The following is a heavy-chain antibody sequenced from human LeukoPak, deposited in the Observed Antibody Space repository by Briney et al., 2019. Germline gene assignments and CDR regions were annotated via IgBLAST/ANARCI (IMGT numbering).Heavy chain of an antibody. J-gene: IGHJ2*01. CDR3: ARVPITMVRGVRYWYFDL. V-gene: IGHV4-30-2*01. D-gene: IGHD3-10*01. Sequence: PSETLSLTCAVSGGSTSSGGYSWSWIRQPPGKGLEWIGYIYHSGSTYYNPSLKSRVTISVDRSKNQFSLKLSSVTAADTAVYYCARVPITMVRGVRYWYFDLWGRGTLVTVSS. CDR1: GGSTSSGGYS. CDR2: IYHSGST.